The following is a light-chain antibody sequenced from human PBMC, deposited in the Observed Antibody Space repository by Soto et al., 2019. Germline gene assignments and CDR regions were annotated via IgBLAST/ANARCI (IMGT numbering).Light chain of an antibody. J-gene: IGLJ2*01. CDR3: CSSADSNPLDDV. V-gene: IGLV2-11*01. Sequence: QSALTQPRSVSGSPGQTVTISCTGTSSDVGGYNYVSWYQQHPGKAPKLMIYDVSKRPSGVPDRFSGSKSGNTASLTISGRQDEDEADYYCCSSADSNPLDDVFGGGTKLTVL. CDR1: SSDVGGYNY. CDR2: DVS.